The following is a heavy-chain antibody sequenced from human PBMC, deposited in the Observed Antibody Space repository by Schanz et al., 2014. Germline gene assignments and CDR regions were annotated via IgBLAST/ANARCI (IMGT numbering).Heavy chain of an antibody. CDR2: ISGSSRTI. CDR1: GFTLNNAW. D-gene: IGHD2-21*01. J-gene: IGHJ4*02. CDR3: ARGGPAYDFDV. Sequence: EVQLVESGGGLVKPGGSLRLSCATSGFTLNNAWMNWVRQAPGKGLEWVSYISGSSRTIYYADSMKGRFTVSRDNAENALYLQMNSLRAEDTSVYYCARGGPAYDFDVWGQGTLVTVSS. V-gene: IGHV3-48*01.